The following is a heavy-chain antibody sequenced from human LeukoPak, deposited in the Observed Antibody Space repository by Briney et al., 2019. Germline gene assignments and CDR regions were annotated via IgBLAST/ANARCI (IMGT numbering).Heavy chain of an antibody. CDR1: GFTFSSNG. D-gene: IGHD3-22*01. V-gene: IGHV3-23*01. CDR2: ISGSGGST. CDR3: AKKSKLDSSAYYFDY. J-gene: IGHJ4*02. Sequence: GGSLRLSCAASGFTFSSNGMSWVRQAPGKGLEWVSAISGSGGSTYYTDSVKGRFTISRDNSKNTLYLQMNSLRAEDTAVYYCAKKSKLDSSAYYFDYWGQGTLVTVSS.